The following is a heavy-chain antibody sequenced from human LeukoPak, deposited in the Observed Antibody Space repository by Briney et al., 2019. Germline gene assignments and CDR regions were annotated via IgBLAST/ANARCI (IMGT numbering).Heavy chain of an antibody. CDR2: IYHSGRT. V-gene: IGHV4-38-2*02. Sequence: SETLSLTCTVSGYSISSGYYWGWIRQPPGKGLEWIGSIYHSGRTYYNPSLKSRVTISVDTSKNQFSLKLSSVTAADTAVYYCARVRVFGLVVRGRGWFDPWGQGTLVTVSS. CDR3: ARVRVFGLVVRGRGWFDP. CDR1: GYSISSGYY. D-gene: IGHD2-21*01. J-gene: IGHJ5*02.